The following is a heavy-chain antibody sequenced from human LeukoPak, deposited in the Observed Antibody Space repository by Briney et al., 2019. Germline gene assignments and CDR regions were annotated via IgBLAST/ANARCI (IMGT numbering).Heavy chain of an antibody. D-gene: IGHD6-19*01. J-gene: IGHJ4*02. V-gene: IGHV1-2*02. CDR1: GYTFTGYY. CDR2: INPNSGGT. CDR3: ARVAIAVAGRIDY. Sequence: ASVKVSCTASGYTFTGYYMHWVRQAPGQGLEWMGWINPNSGGTTYAQKFQGKVNMTRDTSISTAYMELSRLRSDDTSVYYWARVAIAVAGRIDYWVQGTLVTDSS.